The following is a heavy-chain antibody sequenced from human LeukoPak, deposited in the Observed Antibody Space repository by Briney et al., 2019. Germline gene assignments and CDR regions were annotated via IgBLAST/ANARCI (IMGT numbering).Heavy chain of an antibody. J-gene: IGHJ5*02. D-gene: IGHD3-22*01. V-gene: IGHV1-46*01. CDR1: GYTFTSYY. CDR3: ARGVTTTIIGESDDWFDP. Sequence: ASVKVSCKASGYTFTSYYMHWVRQAPGQGLEWMGIINPSGGSTSYAQKFQGRVTITADESTSTAYMELSSLRSEDTAVYYCARGVTTTIIGESDDWFDPWGQGTLVTVSS. CDR2: INPSGGST.